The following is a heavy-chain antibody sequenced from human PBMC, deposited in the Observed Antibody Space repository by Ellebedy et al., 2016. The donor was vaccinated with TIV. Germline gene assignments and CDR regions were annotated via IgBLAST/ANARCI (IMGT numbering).Heavy chain of an antibody. Sequence: GESLKISCAASGFTFNNYAMSWVRQAPGKGLEWVSTINHTGTRTYYTNSVEGRFIISRDISKRALYLQMNSLRAEDTAVYYCARGLGKDYYDSSDIAYYFDYWGQGTLVTVSS. J-gene: IGHJ4*02. D-gene: IGHD3-22*01. CDR1: GFTFNNYA. CDR2: INHTGTRT. V-gene: IGHV3-23*01. CDR3: ARGLGKDYYDSSDIAYYFDY.